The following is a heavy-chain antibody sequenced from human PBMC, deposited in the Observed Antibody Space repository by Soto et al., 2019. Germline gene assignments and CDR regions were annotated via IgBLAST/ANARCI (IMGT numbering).Heavy chain of an antibody. J-gene: IGHJ5*02. CDR3: ARADSWFDP. V-gene: IGHV4-38-2*01. CDR2: FYHGGST. CDR1: GYSIGSGFY. Sequence: SETLSLTCAVSGYSIGSGFYWDWIRQAPGKGLEWIGSFYHGGSTHYNPSLKSRVTISVDTSKNQLSLRLNSVTAADTAVYYCARADSWFDPWGQGALVTVSS. D-gene: IGHD3-3*01.